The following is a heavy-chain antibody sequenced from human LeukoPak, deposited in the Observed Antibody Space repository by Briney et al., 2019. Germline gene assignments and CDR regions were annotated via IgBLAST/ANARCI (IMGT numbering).Heavy chain of an antibody. CDR3: ARGKSSSWGALDY. CDR1: GFTFSSYA. J-gene: IGHJ4*02. D-gene: IGHD6-6*01. Sequence: GGSLRLSCAASGFTFSSYALHWVRQAPGKGLEWVAVISYDGSNKYYADSVKGRFTISRDNSKNTLYLQMNSLRADDTAVYYCARGKSSSWGALDYWGQGTLVTVSS. V-gene: IGHV3-30*04. CDR2: ISYDGSNK.